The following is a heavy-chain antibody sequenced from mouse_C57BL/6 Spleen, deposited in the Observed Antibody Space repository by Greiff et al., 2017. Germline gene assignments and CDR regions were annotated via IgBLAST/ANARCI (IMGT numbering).Heavy chain of an antibody. CDR1: GYTFTDYN. CDR2: INPNNGGT. Sequence: VQLQQSGPELVKPGASVKMSCKASGYTFTDYNMPWVKQSHGKSLEWIGYINPNNGGTSYNQKFKGKATLTVNKSSRTAYRELRSLTSEDSAVYYCARGIYYDYDGRGGYFDYWGQGTTLTVSS. CDR3: ARGIYYDYDGRGGYFDY. V-gene: IGHV1-22*01. D-gene: IGHD2-4*01. J-gene: IGHJ2*01.